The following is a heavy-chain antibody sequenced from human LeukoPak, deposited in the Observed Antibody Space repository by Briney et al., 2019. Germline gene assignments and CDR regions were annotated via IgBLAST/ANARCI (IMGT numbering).Heavy chain of an antibody. CDR2: ISGSGGST. J-gene: IGHJ6*04. Sequence: GGSLRLSCAASGFTFSSYAMGWVRQAPGKGLEWVSAISGSGGSTYYADSVKGRFTISRDNSKNTLYLQMNSLRAEDTAVYYCAKGTWFGELSTLGYYGMDVWGKGTTVTVSS. CDR1: GFTFSSYA. CDR3: AKGTWFGELSTLGYYGMDV. D-gene: IGHD3-10*01. V-gene: IGHV3-23*01.